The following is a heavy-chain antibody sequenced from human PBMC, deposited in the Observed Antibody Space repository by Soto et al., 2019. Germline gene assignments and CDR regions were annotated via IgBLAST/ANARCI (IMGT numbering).Heavy chain of an antibody. CDR2: IVPIFGTS. Sequence: QVHLGQSAAEVKKPGSSVRVSCTVSGGTFGRNTIVWVRQAPEQGLEGMGHIVPIFGTSKYAQKLQGRVTFTADESTSTAYMDLSSLTSEDTAVYFCARDLNWAVDYWGQGTLVNVSS. J-gene: IGHJ4*02. CDR3: ARDLNWAVDY. D-gene: IGHD7-27*01. CDR1: GGTFGRNT. V-gene: IGHV1-69*01.